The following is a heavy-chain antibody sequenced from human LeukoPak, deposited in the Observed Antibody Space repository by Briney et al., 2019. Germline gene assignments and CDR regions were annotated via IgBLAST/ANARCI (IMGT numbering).Heavy chain of an antibody. V-gene: IGHV4-30-2*01. D-gene: IGHD6-19*01. CDR2: IYHSGST. Sequence: PSQTLSLTCAVSGGSISSGGYSWSWIRQPPGKGLEWIGYIYHSGSTYYNPPLKSRVTMSVDTSKNQFSLKLSSVTAADTAVYYCAGLRWLGSGYYYYGMDVWGQGTTVTVSS. CDR1: GGSISSGGYS. CDR3: AGLRWLGSGYYYYGMDV. J-gene: IGHJ6*02.